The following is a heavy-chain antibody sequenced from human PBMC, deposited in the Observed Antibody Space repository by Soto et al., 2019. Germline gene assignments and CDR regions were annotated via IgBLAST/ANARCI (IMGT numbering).Heavy chain of an antibody. V-gene: IGHV3-30*18. Sequence: QVQLVESGRGVVQPGRSLRLSCAASGFTFSSYGMHWVRQAPGKGLEWVAVISYDGRSKYYADSVQGRFTISRDNSKNTLYLQMNSLRAEDTAVYYCAKERYYYALWDAFDIWGQGTMVTVSP. CDR1: GFTFSSYG. CDR2: ISYDGRSK. D-gene: IGHD3-10*01. CDR3: AKERYYYALWDAFDI. J-gene: IGHJ3*02.